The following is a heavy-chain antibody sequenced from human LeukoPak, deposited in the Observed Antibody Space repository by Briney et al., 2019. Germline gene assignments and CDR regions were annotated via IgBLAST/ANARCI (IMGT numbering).Heavy chain of an antibody. J-gene: IGHJ4*02. CDR1: GGSISSYY. V-gene: IGHV4-34*01. Sequence: SETLSLTCTVSGGSISSYYWSWIRQPPGKGLEWIGEINHSGSTNYNPSLKSRVTISVDTSKNQFSLKLSSVTAADTAVYYCATFEVYCSSTSCYNYWGQGTLVTVSS. CDR2: INHSGST. D-gene: IGHD2-2*02. CDR3: ATFEVYCSSTSCYNY.